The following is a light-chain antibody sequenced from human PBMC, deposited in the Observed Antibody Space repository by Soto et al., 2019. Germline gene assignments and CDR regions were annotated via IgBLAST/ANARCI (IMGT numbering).Light chain of an antibody. Sequence: DVVVTQSPLSLPVTPGESASMSCRSSQSLLQSSGNNYLDWYVQKPGQSPQLLIYWGSNRASGVPDRFSGSGSGTDFTLKISRVEAEDVGIYYCMQGQRIPLTFGQGTRLEIK. CDR3: MQGQRIPLT. CDR2: WGS. J-gene: IGKJ5*01. CDR1: QSLLQSSGNNY. V-gene: IGKV2-28*01.